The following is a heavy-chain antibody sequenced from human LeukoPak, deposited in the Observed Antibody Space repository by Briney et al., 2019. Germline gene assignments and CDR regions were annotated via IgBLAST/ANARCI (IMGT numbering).Heavy chain of an antibody. CDR3: ARDRLGPSFSVSHFDL. CDR1: GFTFVDYG. V-gene: IGHV3-20*04. J-gene: IGHJ4*02. D-gene: IGHD3-3*02. Sequence: PGGSLRLSCATSGFTFVDYGLSWVRRAPGKGREWLCAINYNGAITDYADSVKGRFTISRDNAKNSLYLRMDSLRAEDTALYYCARDRLGPSFSVSHFDLWGQGTLVTVSS. CDR2: INYNGAIT.